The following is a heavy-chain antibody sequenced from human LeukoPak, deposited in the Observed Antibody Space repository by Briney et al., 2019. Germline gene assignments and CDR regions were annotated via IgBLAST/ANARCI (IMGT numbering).Heavy chain of an antibody. CDR3: ARDHCTSPCCYTPGPRAHWFDP. D-gene: IGHD2-2*02. J-gene: IGHJ5*02. CDR2: IYTSGST. CDR1: GGSISSYY. Sequence: SETLSLTCTVSGGSISSYYWSWIRQPAGKGLEWIGRIYTSGSTNYNPSLKSRVTMSVDTSKNQFSLKLSSVAAADTAVYYCARDHCTSPCCYTPGPRAHWFDPWGQGTLVTVSS. V-gene: IGHV4-4*07.